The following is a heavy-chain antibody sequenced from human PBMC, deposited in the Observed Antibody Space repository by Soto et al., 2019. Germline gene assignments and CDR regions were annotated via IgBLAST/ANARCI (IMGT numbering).Heavy chain of an antibody. CDR2: ISGNGVGT. D-gene: IGHD2-15*01. V-gene: IGHV3-23*01. CDR3: ATDGSGGKLPYWYFDL. Sequence: EVQLLESGGGLVQPGGSLRLSCAASGFTFSTYGMSWVRQAPGKGLEWVSGISGNGVGTYYADSVKGRFTISRDNSKNGLFLQVTSLGADDTAIYYCATDGSGGKLPYWYFDLWGRGTLVTVSA. CDR1: GFTFSTYG. J-gene: IGHJ2*01.